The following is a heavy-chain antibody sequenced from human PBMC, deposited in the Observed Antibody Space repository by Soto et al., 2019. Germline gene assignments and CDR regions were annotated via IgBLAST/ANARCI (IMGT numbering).Heavy chain of an antibody. J-gene: IGHJ6*03. CDR2: VFYSGRT. D-gene: IGHD2-15*01. V-gene: IGHV4-59*11. Sequence: ASLPHSHTKIFACGNIXDHFGHWIIQTTRKVREGVGYVFYSGRTNYNPSLKRRVTISVDTSKNQFSLKLTSVTAADAAVYYCARGSCSGGRCYDPYSYSCNYTDVLGKGTTVTVSS. CDR3: ARGSCSGGRCYDPYSYSCNYTDV. CDR1: CGNIXDHF.